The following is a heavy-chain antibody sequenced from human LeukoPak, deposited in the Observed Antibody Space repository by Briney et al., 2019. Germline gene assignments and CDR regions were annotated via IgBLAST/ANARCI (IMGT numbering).Heavy chain of an antibody. CDR3: TRGWGTAAGTLDY. D-gene: IGHD6-13*01. V-gene: IGHV3-21*01. CDR1: GLTFSYYN. Sequence: NPGGSLRLSCAASGLTFSYYNMSWVRQAPGKGLEWVSSISSSSNYIYCADSVKGRFTISRDNAKDSLYLQMNSLRAEDTGFYYCTRGWGTAAGTLDYWGQGTLVTVSS. J-gene: IGHJ4*02. CDR2: ISSSSNYI.